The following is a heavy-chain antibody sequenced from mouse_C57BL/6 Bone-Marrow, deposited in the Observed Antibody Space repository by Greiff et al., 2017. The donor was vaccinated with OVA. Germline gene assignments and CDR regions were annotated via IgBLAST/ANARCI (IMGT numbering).Heavy chain of an antibody. D-gene: IGHD2-1*01. CDR2: ISDGGSYT. CDR3: AREKNYGNPLDY. J-gene: IGHJ2*01. V-gene: IGHV5-4*01. Sequence: DVKLVESGGGLVKPGGSLKLSCAASGFTFSSYAMSWVRQTPEKRLEWVATISDGGSYTYYPDNVKGRFTISRDNAKNNLYLQMSHLKSEDTAMYYCAREKNYGNPLDYWGQGTTLTVSS. CDR1: GFTFSSYA.